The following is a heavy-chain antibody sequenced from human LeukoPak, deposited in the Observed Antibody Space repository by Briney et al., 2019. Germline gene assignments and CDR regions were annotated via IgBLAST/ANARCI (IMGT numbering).Heavy chain of an antibody. V-gene: IGHV3-21*01. CDR1: GFTFSHYS. Sequence: PGGSLRLSCAACGFTFSHYSIDWVRQAPGKGLERVASITSSSSHIYYADSVKGRFTISRDNAKNEVYLQMNSLRAEDTAIYYCARVMMGATVTTFHYYCMDVWSVGTTVTVSS. D-gene: IGHD4-11*01. CDR2: ITSSSSHI. J-gene: IGHJ6*03. CDR3: ARVMMGATVTTFHYYCMDV.